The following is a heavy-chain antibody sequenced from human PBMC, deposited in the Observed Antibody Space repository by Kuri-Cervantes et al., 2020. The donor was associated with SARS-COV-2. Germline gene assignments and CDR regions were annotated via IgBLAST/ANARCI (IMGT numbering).Heavy chain of an antibody. D-gene: IGHD3-3*01. CDR3: ARLKYYDFWSPEVDYYYYMDV. CDR2: IIPIFGTA. J-gene: IGHJ6*03. V-gene: IGHV1-69*13. Sequence: SVKVSCKASGGTFSSYAISWVRQAPGQGLEWMGGIIPIFGTANYAQKFQGRVTITADESTSTAYMELSSLRSEDTAMYYCARLKYYDFWSPEVDYYYYMDVWGKGTTVTVSS. CDR1: GGTFSSYA.